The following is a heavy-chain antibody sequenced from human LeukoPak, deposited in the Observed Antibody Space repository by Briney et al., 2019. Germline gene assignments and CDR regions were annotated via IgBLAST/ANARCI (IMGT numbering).Heavy chain of an antibody. D-gene: IGHD6-19*01. CDR2: ISYDGSNK. V-gene: IGHV3-30*04. J-gene: IGHJ1*01. CDR1: GFTFSSYA. Sequence: GRSLRLSCAASGFTFSSYAMHWVRQAPGKGLEGAAVISYDGSNKYYADSVKGRFTISRDNSKNTLYLQMNSLRAEDTAVYYCARVGSGWEEYFQHWGQGTLVTVSS. CDR3: ARVGSGWEEYFQH.